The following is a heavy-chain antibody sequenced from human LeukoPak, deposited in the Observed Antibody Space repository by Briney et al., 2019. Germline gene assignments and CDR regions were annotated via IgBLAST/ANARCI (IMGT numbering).Heavy chain of an antibody. CDR3: ARNLIPEQLVVNF. CDR2: IYYTGST. CDR1: GGSISSYY. Sequence: SETLSLTCTVSGGSISSYYWNWIRQPPGKGLEWIGYIYYTGSTNYNPSLKSRVTMSVDTSKNQFSLNLQSVTPEDTAVYYCARNLIPEQLVVNFWGQGTLVTVSS. J-gene: IGHJ4*02. D-gene: IGHD6-13*01. V-gene: IGHV4-59*01.